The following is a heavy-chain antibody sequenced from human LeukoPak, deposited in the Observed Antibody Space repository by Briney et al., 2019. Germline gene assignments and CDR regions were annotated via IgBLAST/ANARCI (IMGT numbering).Heavy chain of an antibody. D-gene: IGHD3-10*01. CDR3: ARAMKQFRDDAFDI. CDR2: IYYGGST. J-gene: IGHJ3*02. V-gene: IGHV4-59*01. CDR1: GGSISSYY. Sequence: SETLSLTCTVSGGSISSYYWSWIRQPPGKGLEWIGYIYYGGSTNYNPSLKSRVTISVDTSKNQFSLKLSSVTAADTAVYYCARAMKQFRDDAFDIWGQGTMVTVSS.